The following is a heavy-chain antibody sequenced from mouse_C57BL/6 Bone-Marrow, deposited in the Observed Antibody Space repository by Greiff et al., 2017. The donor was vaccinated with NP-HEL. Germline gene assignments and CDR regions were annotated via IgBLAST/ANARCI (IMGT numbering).Heavy chain of an antibody. CDR1: GFSFNTYA. J-gene: IGHJ3*01. V-gene: IGHV10-1*01. CDR2: IRSKSNNYAT. Sequence: EVQRVESGGGLVQPKGSLKLSCAASGFSFNTYAMNWVRQAPGKGLEWVARIRSKSNNYATYYADSVKDRFTISRDDSESMLYLQMNNLKTEDTAMYYCVRLGGTRFAYWGQGTLVTVSA. D-gene: IGHD3-3*01. CDR3: VRLGGTRFAY.